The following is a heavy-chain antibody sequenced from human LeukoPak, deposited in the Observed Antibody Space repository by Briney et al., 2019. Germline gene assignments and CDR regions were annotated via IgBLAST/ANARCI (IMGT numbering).Heavy chain of an antibody. Sequence: PGGSLRLSCAASGFTVSSNYMSWVRQAPGKGLEWVSVIYSGGSTYYADSVKGRFTISRDNSKNTLYPQMNSLRAEDTAVYYCARGSGYYRGVLWYWGQGTLVTVSS. CDR2: IYSGGST. D-gene: IGHD3-3*01. CDR1: GFTVSSNY. J-gene: IGHJ4*02. CDR3: ARGSGYYRGVLWY. V-gene: IGHV3-53*01.